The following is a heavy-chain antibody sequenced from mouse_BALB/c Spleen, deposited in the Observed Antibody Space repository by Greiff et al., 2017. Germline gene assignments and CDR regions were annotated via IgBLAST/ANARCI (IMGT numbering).Heavy chain of an antibody. Sequence: QVQLKESGPGLVAPSQSLSITCTVSGFSLTSYGVHWVRQPPGKGLEWLGMIWGDGSTDYNSALKSRLSISKDNSKSQVFLKMNSLQTDDTARYYCAREYYGNSDWYFDVWGAGTTVTVSS. CDR3: AREYYGNSDWYFDV. V-gene: IGHV2-6-7*01. D-gene: IGHD2-1*01. J-gene: IGHJ1*01. CDR1: GFSLTSYG. CDR2: IWGDGST.